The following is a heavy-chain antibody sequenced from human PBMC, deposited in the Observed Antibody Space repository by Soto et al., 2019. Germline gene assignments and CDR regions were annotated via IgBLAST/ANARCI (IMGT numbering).Heavy chain of an antibody. CDR2: IYYSGST. CDR3: ARGPGWLGHRSYYFDY. CDR1: GGSISSSNYY. V-gene: IGHV4-39*07. Sequence: SETLSLTCTVSGGSISSSNYYWGWIRQPPGKGLEWIGSIYYSGSTYYNPSLKSRVTISVDTSKNQFSLKLSSVTAADTAVYYCARGPGWLGHRSYYFDYWGQGTLVTVSS. J-gene: IGHJ4*02. D-gene: IGHD6-19*01.